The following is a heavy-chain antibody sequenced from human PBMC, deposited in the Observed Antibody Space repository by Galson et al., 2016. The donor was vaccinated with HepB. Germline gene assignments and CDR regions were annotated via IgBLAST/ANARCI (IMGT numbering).Heavy chain of an antibody. CDR1: GGSISSGPYY. Sequence: SETLSLTCTVSGGSISSGPYYWGWIRQPPGQGLEWIGTIYYNGNTYYNPSLKSRLTISVYTSTSQFSLKLNSVTAADTAVYYCARLGLRTSVRWGQGTLVTVSS. J-gene: IGHJ4*02. CDR2: IYYNGNT. V-gene: IGHV4-39*01. CDR3: ARLGLRTSVR. D-gene: IGHD3-10*01.